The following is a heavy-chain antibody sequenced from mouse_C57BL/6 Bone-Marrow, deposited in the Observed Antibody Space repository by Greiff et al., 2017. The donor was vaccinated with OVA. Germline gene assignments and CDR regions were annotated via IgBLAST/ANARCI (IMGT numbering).Heavy chain of an antibody. CDR2: IDPENGDT. V-gene: IGHV14-4*01. D-gene: IGHD1-1*01. CDR3: TTDYGSETWCAY. CDR1: GFNIKDDY. Sequence: VQLQQWGVVFVRQSSSVKLSCTASGFNIKDDYMHWVKQRPEQGLEWIGWIDPENGDTEYASQFQGKATISADTSSTTAYLQLSGLTAEDTAVYYCTTDYGSETWCAYWGQGTLVTVSA. J-gene: IGHJ3*01.